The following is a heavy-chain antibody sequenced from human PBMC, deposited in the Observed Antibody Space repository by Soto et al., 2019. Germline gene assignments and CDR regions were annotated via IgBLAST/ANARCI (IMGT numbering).Heavy chain of an antibody. J-gene: IGHJ2*01. CDR2: IYNSGTT. V-gene: IGHV4-31*03. D-gene: IGHD6-13*01. Sequence: QVQLQESGPGLVEPSQTLSLTCTVSGGSISSGGYYWNWIRQHPGKGLEWIGYIYNSGTTFYNPSLRSRVSISVDTSTKQFSLNLSSVTAADTAVYFCARGIAAAFPLHRYWFFELWGRGTLVSVSS. CDR3: ARGIAAAFPLHRYWFFEL. CDR1: GGSISSGGYY.